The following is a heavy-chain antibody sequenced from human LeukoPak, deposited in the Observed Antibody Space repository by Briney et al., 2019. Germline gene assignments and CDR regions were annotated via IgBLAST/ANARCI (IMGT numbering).Heavy chain of an antibody. V-gene: IGHV3-15*01. CDR3: TTDALVPAAISNNWFDP. CDR1: GFTFSNAW. Sequence: PGGSLRLSCAASGFTFSNAWMSWVRQAPGKGLERVGRIKSKADGGTTDYAAPVKGRFTISRDDSKNTLYLQMNSLKTEDTAVYYCTTDALVPAAISNNWFDPWGQGTLVTVSS. D-gene: IGHD2-2*01. J-gene: IGHJ5*02. CDR2: IKSKADGGTT.